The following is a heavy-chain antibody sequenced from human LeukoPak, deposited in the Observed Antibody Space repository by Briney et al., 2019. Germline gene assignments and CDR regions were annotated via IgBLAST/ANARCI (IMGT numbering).Heavy chain of an antibody. CDR3: ASGYSYDLFDY. J-gene: IGHJ4*02. D-gene: IGHD5-18*01. Sequence: PSETLSLTCTVSGGSISSSSFYWGWIRQPPGKGLEWIGSNNYSGSTYYNPSLKSRITISVDTSRNQFSLKLSSVTAADTAVYYCASGYSYDLFDYWGQGTLVTASS. V-gene: IGHV4-39*07. CDR1: GGSISSSSFY. CDR2: NNYSGST.